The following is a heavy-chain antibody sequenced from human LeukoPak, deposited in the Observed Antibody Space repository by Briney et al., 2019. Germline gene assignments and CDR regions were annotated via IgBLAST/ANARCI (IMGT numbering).Heavy chain of an antibody. Sequence: GGSLRLSCAASGFTFSSYEMNWVRQAPGKGLEWVSYISSSGSAIYYADSVKGRFTISRDNAKNSLYLQMNSLRAEDMAVYYCAGLGITMIGGVWGKRNTVTISS. J-gene: IGHJ6*04. CDR2: ISSSGSAI. CDR3: AGLGITMIGGV. CDR1: GFTFSSYE. D-gene: IGHD3-10*02. V-gene: IGHV3-48*03.